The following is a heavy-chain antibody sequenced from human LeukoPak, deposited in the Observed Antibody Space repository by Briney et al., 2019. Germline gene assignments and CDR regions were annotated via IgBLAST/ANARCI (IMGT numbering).Heavy chain of an antibody. D-gene: IGHD6-19*01. CDR1: GFTFSGYD. V-gene: IGHV3-23*01. J-gene: IGHJ4*02. CDR3: ARRPYSSGWYGPLYFDY. CDR2: TSGYGDST. Sequence: GGSLRLSCAASGFTFSGYDMTWVRQAPGKGLEWVSTTSGYGDSTYHTDSVKGRFTISRDNSKNTLYLQMNSLRAEDTAVYYCARRPYSSGWYGPLYFDYWGQGTLVTVSS.